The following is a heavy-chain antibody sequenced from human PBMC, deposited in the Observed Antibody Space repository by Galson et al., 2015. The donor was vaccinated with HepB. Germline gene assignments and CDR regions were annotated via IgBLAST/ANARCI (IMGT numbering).Heavy chain of an antibody. Sequence: SLRHSCAASGFTFSDYYMSWLRQAPGKGLDWVSYISISGSYTNYADSVKGRFTISRDNAKNSLFLQMNRLRAEETALYYGASWTGYTAIGRFDFWGQGNPVTVSS. V-gene: IGHV3-11*06. CDR1: GFTFSDYY. D-gene: IGHD3/OR15-3a*01. CDR2: ISISGSYT. CDR3: ASWTGYTAIGRFDF. J-gene: IGHJ4*02.